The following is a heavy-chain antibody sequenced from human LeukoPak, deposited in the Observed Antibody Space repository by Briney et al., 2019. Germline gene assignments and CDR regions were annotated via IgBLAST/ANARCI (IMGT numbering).Heavy chain of an antibody. Sequence: GGSLSLSCAASGFPFISYSMNWVRQAPGKGLEWVSSIISSSSYIYYADSVKGRFTISRDNPKNSLYLQMNSLRAEDTAVYYCARGDPLWFGELGFDYWGQGTLVTVSS. CDR2: IISSSSYI. D-gene: IGHD3-10*01. J-gene: IGHJ4*02. CDR3: ARGDPLWFGELGFDY. CDR1: GFPFISYS. V-gene: IGHV3-21*01.